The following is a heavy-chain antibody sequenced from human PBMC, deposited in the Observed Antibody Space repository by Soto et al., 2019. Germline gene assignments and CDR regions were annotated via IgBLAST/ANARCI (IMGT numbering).Heavy chain of an antibody. D-gene: IGHD6-6*01. CDR1: GFTFSSYA. V-gene: IGHV3-30*04. Sequence: GGSLRLSCAASGFTFSSYAMHWVRQAPGKGLEWVAVISYDGSNKYYADSVKGRFTISRDNSKNTLYLQMNSLRAEDTAVYYCARAGDSSSVCFRGQGTLVTVSS. CDR2: ISYDGSNK. J-gene: IGHJ4*02. CDR3: ARAGDSSSVCF.